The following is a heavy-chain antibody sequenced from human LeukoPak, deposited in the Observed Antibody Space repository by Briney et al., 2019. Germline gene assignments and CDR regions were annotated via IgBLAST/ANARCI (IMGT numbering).Heavy chain of an antibody. CDR2: ISGSGGST. V-gene: IGHV3-23*01. Sequence: GGSLRLSCAASGFTFSSYAMSWVRQAPGKGLEWVSAISGSGGSTYYADSVKGRFTISRDNAKNSLYLQMNSLRAEDTAVYYCARLALGSSGRYYYYYMDVWGKGTTVTVSS. CDR1: GFTFSSYA. J-gene: IGHJ6*03. D-gene: IGHD6-6*01. CDR3: ARLALGSSGRYYYYYMDV.